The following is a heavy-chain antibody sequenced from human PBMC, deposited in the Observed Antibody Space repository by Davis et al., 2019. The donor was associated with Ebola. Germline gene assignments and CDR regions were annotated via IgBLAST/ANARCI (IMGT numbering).Heavy chain of an antibody. CDR1: GGAFSSYS. CDR2: IIPIFGTP. V-gene: IGHV1-69*13. D-gene: IGHD5-12*01. CDR3: ARVASGYDWVSDY. Sequence: AASVKVSCKASGGAFSSYSISWVRQAPGQGLEWMGAIIPIFGTPDYAQKFQGRLTISADESTKTAYMELGSLGSDDTAVYYCARVASGYDWVSDYWGQGTLVTVSS. J-gene: IGHJ4*02.